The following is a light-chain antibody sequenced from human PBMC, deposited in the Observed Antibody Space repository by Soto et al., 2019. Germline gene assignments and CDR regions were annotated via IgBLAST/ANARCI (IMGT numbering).Light chain of an antibody. CDR3: SSYTSSSTL. CDR2: DVS. V-gene: IGLV2-14*01. Sequence: QSVLTQPASVSGSPGQSITISCTGTSSDVGGYNYVSWYQQHPGKAPKLMIYDVSNWPSGVSNRFSGSKSGNTASLTISGLQAEDEADYYGSSYTSSSTLFGTGTKLTVL. CDR1: SSDVGGYNY. J-gene: IGLJ1*01.